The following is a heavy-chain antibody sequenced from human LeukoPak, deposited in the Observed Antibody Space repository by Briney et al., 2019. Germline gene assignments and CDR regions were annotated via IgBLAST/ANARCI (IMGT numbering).Heavy chain of an antibody. Sequence: PGGSLRLSCAASGFTFSSYSMNWARQAPGKGLEWVSSISSSSRYIYYADSVKGRFTISRDNAKNSLHLQMNSLRAEDTAVYYCARDDSSGYFDYWGQGTLVTVSS. V-gene: IGHV3-21*01. D-gene: IGHD3-22*01. J-gene: IGHJ4*02. CDR1: GFTFSSYS. CDR2: ISSSSRYI. CDR3: ARDDSSGYFDY.